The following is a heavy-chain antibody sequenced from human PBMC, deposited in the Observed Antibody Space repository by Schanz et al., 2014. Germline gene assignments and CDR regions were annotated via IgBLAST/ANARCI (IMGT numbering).Heavy chain of an antibody. D-gene: IGHD5-12*01. CDR3: ASPSGYSDYGTYFDF. CDR1: GFAFSSYG. J-gene: IGHJ4*02. CDR2: ISGSGGST. V-gene: IGHV3-NL1*01. Sequence: QVQLLQFGGGVVQPGRSLRLSCAASGFAFSSYGMHWVRQAPGKGLEWVAAISGSGGSTYYADSVKGRFTISRDNSKNTLYLQMNSLRAEDTAVYYCASPSGYSDYGTYFDFWGQGTLVTVSS.